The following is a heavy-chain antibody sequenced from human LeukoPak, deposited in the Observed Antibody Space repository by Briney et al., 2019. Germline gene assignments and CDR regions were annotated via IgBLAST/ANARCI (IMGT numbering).Heavy chain of an antibody. J-gene: IGHJ4*02. D-gene: IGHD3-22*01. CDR1: GNYW. Sequence: GGSLRLSCAASGNYWMHWVRQAPGKGLVWVSHINSDGSWTTYAGSVKGRFTISRDNAKNTLYLQMNSLRAEDTAVYYCARDRGGNYYDSSGMDYWGQGTLVTVSS. CDR3: ARDRGGNYYDSSGMDY. CDR2: INSDGSWT. V-gene: IGHV3-74*01.